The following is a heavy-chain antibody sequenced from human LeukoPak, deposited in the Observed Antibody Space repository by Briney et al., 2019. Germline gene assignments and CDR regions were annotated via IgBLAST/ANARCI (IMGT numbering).Heavy chain of an antibody. Sequence: GGSLRLSCAASGFTFSISAMSWVRQAPGKGLEWVSDISGSGGSTYYADSVKGRFTISRDNSKNTLYLQMNSLRAEDTAIYYCAKDFRRVPAGAFDIWGQGTMLTVSS. CDR1: GFTFSISA. V-gene: IGHV3-23*01. J-gene: IGHJ3*02. CDR2: ISGSGGST. D-gene: IGHD2-2*01. CDR3: AKDFRRVPAGAFDI.